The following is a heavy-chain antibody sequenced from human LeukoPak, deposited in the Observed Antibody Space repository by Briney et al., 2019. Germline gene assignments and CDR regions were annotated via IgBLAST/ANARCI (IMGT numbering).Heavy chain of an antibody. V-gene: IGHV4-59*01. CDR2: IYYSGST. CDR1: GGSISSYY. CDR3: ARGMVRGLLDAFDI. D-gene: IGHD3-10*01. Sequence: SETLSLTCTVSGGSISSYYWSWIRQPPGKGLEWIGYIYYSGSTNYNPSLKSRVTISVDTSKNQFSLKLSSVTAADTAVYYCARGMVRGLLDAFDIWGQGTMVTVSS. J-gene: IGHJ3*02.